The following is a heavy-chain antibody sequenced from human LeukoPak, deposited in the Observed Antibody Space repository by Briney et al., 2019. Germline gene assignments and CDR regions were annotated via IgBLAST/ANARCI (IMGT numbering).Heavy chain of an antibody. J-gene: IGHJ3*02. V-gene: IGHV1-3*01. CDR1: GYTFTSYA. CDR2: INAGNGNT. CDR3: ARDRQGLYSSSWYPDAFDI. Sequence: ASVKVSCKASGYTFTSYAMHWVRQAPGQRLEWMGWINAGNGNTKYSQKFQGRVTITRDASASTAYIELSSLRSEDTAVYYCARDRQGLYSSSWYPDAFDIWGQGTMVTVSS. D-gene: IGHD6-13*01.